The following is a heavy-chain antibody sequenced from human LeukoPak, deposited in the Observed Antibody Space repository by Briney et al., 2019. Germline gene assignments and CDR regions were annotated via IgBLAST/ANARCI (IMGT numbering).Heavy chain of an antibody. CDR3: ARIYSSSWFLNWFDP. Sequence: SETLSLTCTVSGGSFSSSDYYWGWIRQPPGKGLECIGTIYHSGSTYYNPSLKSRVTISVDTSKNQFSLKLNSVTAADTAVYYCARIYSSSWFLNWFDPWGQGTLVTVSS. CDR2: IYHSGST. D-gene: IGHD6-13*01. CDR1: GGSFSSSDYY. J-gene: IGHJ5*02. V-gene: IGHV4-39*07.